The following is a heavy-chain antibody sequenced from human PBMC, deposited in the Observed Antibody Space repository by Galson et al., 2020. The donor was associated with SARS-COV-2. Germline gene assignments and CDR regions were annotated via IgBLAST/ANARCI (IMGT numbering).Heavy chain of an antibody. CDR1: GFTFSSNY. J-gene: IGHJ6*02. Sequence: TGGSLRLSCAASGFTFSSNYMSWVRQAPGKGLEWVSLIYGGGSTYYADSVKGRFTISRHDSKNTVYLQMNSLRPEDTAVYYCARDVSAPYGMDVGGQGTTVTVSS. CDR2: IYGGGST. CDR3: ARDVSAPYGMDV. V-gene: IGHV3-53*04.